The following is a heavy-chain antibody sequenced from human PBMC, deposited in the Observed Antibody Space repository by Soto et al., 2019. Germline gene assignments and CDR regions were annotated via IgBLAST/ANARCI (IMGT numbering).Heavy chain of an antibody. Sequence: QVQLVESGGGVVQPGRSLRLSCAASGFTFSSYAMHWVRQAPGKGLEWVAVISYDGSNKYYADSVKGRFTISRDNSKNTLYLQMNSLRAEDTAVYYGARDGYRGMDVWGQGTTVTVSS. V-gene: IGHV3-30-3*01. D-gene: IGHD6-25*01. CDR3: ARDGYRGMDV. CDR1: GFTFSSYA. J-gene: IGHJ6*02. CDR2: ISYDGSNK.